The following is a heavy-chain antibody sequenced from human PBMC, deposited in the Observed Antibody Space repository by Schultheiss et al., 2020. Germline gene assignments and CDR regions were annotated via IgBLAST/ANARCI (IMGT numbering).Heavy chain of an antibody. D-gene: IGHD3-16*01. CDR2: IYYSGST. CDR3: ARDKGGFDY. J-gene: IGHJ4*02. Sequence: SETLSLTCTVSGGSISSHYWSWIRQPPGKGLEWIGYIYYSGSTYYNPSLKSRVTISVDTSKNQFSPKLSSVTAADTAVYYCARDKGGFDYWGQGTLVTVSS. V-gene: IGHV4-59*11. CDR1: GGSISSHY.